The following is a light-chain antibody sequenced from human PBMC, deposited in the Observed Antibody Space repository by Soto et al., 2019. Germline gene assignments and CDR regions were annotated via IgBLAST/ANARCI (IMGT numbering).Light chain of an antibody. CDR1: SGDIGSYNR. J-gene: IGLJ1*01. CDR2: GVS. CDR3: ISYTGSSTSYV. Sequence: QSVLTQPASVSGSPGQSITISCTGTSGDIGSYNRVSWYQQHPGKAPKLIIYGVSNRPSGVSSRFSGSKSGNTASLTISGLQAEDEADYYCISYTGSSTSYVFGSGTKLTVL. V-gene: IGLV2-14*03.